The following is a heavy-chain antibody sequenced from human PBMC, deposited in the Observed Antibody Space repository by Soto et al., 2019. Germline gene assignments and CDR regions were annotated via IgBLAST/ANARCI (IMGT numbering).Heavy chain of an antibody. Sequence: GGSLRLSCAASAFTFSSYAMSWVRQAPGKGLEWVSAISGSGGSTYYADSVKGRFTISRDNSKNTLYLQMNSLRAEDTAVYYCAKLVAANVLYWFDPWGQGTLVTVSS. J-gene: IGHJ5*02. D-gene: IGHD2-15*01. CDR3: AKLVAANVLYWFDP. CDR1: AFTFSSYA. CDR2: ISGSGGST. V-gene: IGHV3-23*01.